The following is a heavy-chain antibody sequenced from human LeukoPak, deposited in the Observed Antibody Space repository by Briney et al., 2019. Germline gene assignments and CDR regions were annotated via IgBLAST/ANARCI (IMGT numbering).Heavy chain of an antibody. CDR3: ARGAGECSGGSCYVINWFDP. Sequence: GGSLRLSGAASGFTLGSNSRNGVPRPPGRGWEWASSIRSISSYIYYADSVKGRFTISRDNAKNSLYLQMNSLRAEDTAVYYCARGAGECSGGSCYVINWFDPWGQGTLVTVSS. CDR1: GFTLGSNS. V-gene: IGHV3-21*01. J-gene: IGHJ5*02. D-gene: IGHD2-15*01. CDR2: IRSISSYI.